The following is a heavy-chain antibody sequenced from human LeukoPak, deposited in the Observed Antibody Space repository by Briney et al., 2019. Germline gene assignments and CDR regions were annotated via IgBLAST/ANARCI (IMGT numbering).Heavy chain of an antibody. CDR2: IYTSGGT. D-gene: IGHD2-2*01. J-gene: IGHJ3*02. V-gene: IGHV4-61*02. Sequence: NPSQTLSLTCTVSGGSISSGSYYWSWIRQPAGKGLEWIGRIYTSGGTNYNPSLKSRVTISVDTSKNQFSLKLSSVTAADTAVYYCARIPRYCSSTSCYRGDAFDIWGQGTMVTVSS. CDR3: ARIPRYCSSTSCYRGDAFDI. CDR1: GGSISSGSYY.